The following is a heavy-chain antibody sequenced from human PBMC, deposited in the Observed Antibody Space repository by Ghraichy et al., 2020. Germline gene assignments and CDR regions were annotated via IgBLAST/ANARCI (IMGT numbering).Heavy chain of an antibody. D-gene: IGHD4-17*01. CDR2: ITDRGGDT. V-gene: IGHV3-23*01. Sequence: GGSLRLSCAASKFTFASYAMTWVRQAPGKGLECVSGITDRGGDTYYADSVKGRFTISRDNSRNTLYLQMNSLRAEDTAIYYCAKRVAGGRGGDYYFDNWGQGTLVTVSS. CDR1: KFTFASYA. J-gene: IGHJ4*02. CDR3: AKRVAGGRGGDYYFDN.